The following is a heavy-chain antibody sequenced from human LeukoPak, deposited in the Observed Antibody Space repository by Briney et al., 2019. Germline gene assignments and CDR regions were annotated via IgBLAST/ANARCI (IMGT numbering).Heavy chain of an antibody. D-gene: IGHD3-22*01. CDR1: GGSISSSSYY. J-gene: IGHJ6*02. V-gene: IGHV4-61*01. Sequence: KPSETLSLTCTVSGGSISSSSYYWSWIRQPPGKGLEWIGYIYYSGSTNYNPSLKSRVTISVDTSKNQFSLKLSSVTAADTAVYYCARTGLYYYDSSGYGREEYYGMDVWGQGTTVTVSS. CDR2: IYYSGST. CDR3: ARTGLYYYDSSGYGREEYYGMDV.